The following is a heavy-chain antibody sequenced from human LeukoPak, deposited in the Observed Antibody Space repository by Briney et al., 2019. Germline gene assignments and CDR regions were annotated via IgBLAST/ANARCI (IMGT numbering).Heavy chain of an antibody. Sequence: GGSLRLSCAASGFTFSSYSMNWVRQAPGKGLEWVSSISSSSSSIYYADLVKGRFTISRDNAKNSLYLQMNSLRAEDTAVYYCARFSDYDSSGYYFDYWGQGTLVTVSS. CDR1: GFTFSSYS. V-gene: IGHV3-21*01. CDR2: ISSSSSSI. J-gene: IGHJ4*02. D-gene: IGHD3-22*01. CDR3: ARFSDYDSSGYYFDY.